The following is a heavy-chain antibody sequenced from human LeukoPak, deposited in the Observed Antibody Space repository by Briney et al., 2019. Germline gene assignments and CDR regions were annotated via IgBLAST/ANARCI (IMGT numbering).Heavy chain of an antibody. CDR3: ARVSEVGDFWSGKLGNLDY. D-gene: IGHD3-3*01. J-gene: IGHJ4*02. Sequence: DPGGSLGLSCAASGFTLSTYSMQWVRQAPGKGLEWVSSISRSSYDTFYAESVRGRFTISRDNAKNSLYLQMNSLGAEDTAVYYCARVSEVGDFWSGKLGNLDYWDQGNLVTVSS. CDR2: ISRSSYDT. CDR1: GFTLSTYS. V-gene: IGHV3-21*01.